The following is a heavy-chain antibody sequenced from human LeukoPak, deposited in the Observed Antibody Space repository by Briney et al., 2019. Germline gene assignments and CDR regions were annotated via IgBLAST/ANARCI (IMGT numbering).Heavy chain of an antibody. CDR3: ARAPRPTYYDFCSGYLYYFDY. V-gene: IGHV3-48*01. Sequence: GGSLRLSCAASGFTFSSYSMNWVRQAPGKGLEWVPYISSSSSTIYYADSVKGRFTISRDNAKNSLYLQMNSLRAEDTSVYYCARAPRPTYYDFCSGYLYYFDYWGQGTLVTVSS. J-gene: IGHJ4*02. CDR1: GFTFSSYS. D-gene: IGHD3-3*01. CDR2: ISSSSSTI.